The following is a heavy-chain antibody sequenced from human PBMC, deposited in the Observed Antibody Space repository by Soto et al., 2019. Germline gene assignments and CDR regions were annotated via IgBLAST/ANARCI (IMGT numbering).Heavy chain of an antibody. Sequence: ESGGGVALPGRSLRLSCAASGITLSNYGMHWVRQAPGKGLEWLAVISSDGSNTFYADSVKGRLTISRDNSKSTLYLQMDCLRTEDTAVYFCAASGRGYNSGAYHAYYVMDIWCQGTTGTVS. V-gene: IGHV3-30*03. J-gene: IGHJ6*02. CDR2: ISSDGSNT. CDR3: AASGRGYNSGAYHAYYVMDI. D-gene: IGHD5-12*01. CDR1: GITLSNYG.